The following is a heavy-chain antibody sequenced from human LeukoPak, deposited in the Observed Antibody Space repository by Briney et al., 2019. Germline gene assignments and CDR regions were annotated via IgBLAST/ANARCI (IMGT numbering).Heavy chain of an antibody. Sequence: GGSLRLSRAASGFTFSNFAMSWLRQAPGKGLEWVSGISVSGDRTYYADSVRGRFTISRGNSKNTLYLQMNNLRGDDTAVYYCAKQSTARSLGEGGQGTLVTVSS. CDR1: GFTFSNFA. CDR3: AKQSTARSLGE. J-gene: IGHJ4*02. D-gene: IGHD6-6*01. V-gene: IGHV3-23*01. CDR2: ISVSGDRT.